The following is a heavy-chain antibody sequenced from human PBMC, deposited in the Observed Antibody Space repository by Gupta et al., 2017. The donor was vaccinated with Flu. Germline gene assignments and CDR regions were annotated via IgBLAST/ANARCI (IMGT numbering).Heavy chain of an antibody. D-gene: IGHD2/OR15-2a*01. V-gene: IGHV4-39*01. CDR3: ARRITYGKTFDY. J-gene: IGHJ4*02. CDR2: VSYSGHT. Sequence: QLQLQESGPGLVKPSEHLSLTCTVPGGSMTHTSYSLGWTRQPPGKGLEWIGNVSYSGHTFYNPSLKSRVTISVDTSKNQFSLKLSSVTAADTAVYYCARRITYGKTFDYWGQGSLVTVSS. CDR1: GGSMTHTSYS.